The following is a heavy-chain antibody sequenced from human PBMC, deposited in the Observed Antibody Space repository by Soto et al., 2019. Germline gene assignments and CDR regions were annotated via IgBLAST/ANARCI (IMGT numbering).Heavy chain of an antibody. D-gene: IGHD3-22*01. CDR2: ISYDGSNK. Sequence: PGGSLRLPCAASGFTFSSYAMHWVRQAPGKGLEWVAVISYDGSNKYYADSVKGRFTISRDNSKNTLYLQMNSLRAEDTAVYYCARDVYYDSSGYHPFDYWGQGTLVTVSS. J-gene: IGHJ4*02. CDR3: ARDVYYDSSGYHPFDY. V-gene: IGHV3-30-3*01. CDR1: GFTFSSYA.